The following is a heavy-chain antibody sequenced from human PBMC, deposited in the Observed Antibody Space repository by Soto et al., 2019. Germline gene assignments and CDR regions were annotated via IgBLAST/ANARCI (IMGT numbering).Heavy chain of an antibody. V-gene: IGHV3-30-3*01. D-gene: IGHD6-6*01. J-gene: IGHJ4*02. CDR3: ARDSTPQYSSSSLDY. CDR2: ISYDGSNK. Sequence: QVQLVESGGGVVQPGRSLRLSCAASEFTFSSYAMHWVRQAPGKGLEWVAVISYDGSNKYYADSVKGRFTISRDNSKNTLYLQMNSLRAEDTAVYYCARDSTPQYSSSSLDYWGQGTLVTVSS. CDR1: EFTFSSYA.